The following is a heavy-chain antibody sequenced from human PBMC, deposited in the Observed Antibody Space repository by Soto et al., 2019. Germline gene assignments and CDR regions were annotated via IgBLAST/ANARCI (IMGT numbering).Heavy chain of an antibody. CDR2: THYSGNT. CDR1: GGSIGTYY. CDR3: ARHTVTIRAGFDY. V-gene: IGHV4-59*01. J-gene: IGHJ4*02. Sequence: QVQLKESGPGLVKPSETMSLTGTVSGGSIGTYYWDWIRQPPGKELEWLGYTHYSGNTNYHPSLKSQVTISLDASRSQFSLKLSSVTAADTAIYYCARHTVTIRAGFDYWGQGALVTVSS. D-gene: IGHD4-17*01.